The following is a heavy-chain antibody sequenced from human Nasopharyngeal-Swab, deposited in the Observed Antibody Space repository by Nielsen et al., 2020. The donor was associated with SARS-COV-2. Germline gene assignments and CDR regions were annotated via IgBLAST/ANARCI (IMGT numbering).Heavy chain of an antibody. CDR2: IYTTGST. Sequence: SETLSLTCTVSGVSISSGSYYWIWIRQPAGKGLGWIGRIYTTGSTNYNPSLESRVAISVDTSKNQFSLKLTSVTAADTAVYYCARFSGYDAYWGQGTLVTVSS. J-gene: IGHJ4*02. CDR3: ARFSGYDAY. V-gene: IGHV4-61*02. CDR1: GVSISSGSYY. D-gene: IGHD5-12*01.